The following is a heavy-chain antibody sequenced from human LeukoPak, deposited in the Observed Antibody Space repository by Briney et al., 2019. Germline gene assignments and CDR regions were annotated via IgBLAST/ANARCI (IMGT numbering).Heavy chain of an antibody. V-gene: IGHV3-33*06. D-gene: IGHD3-3*01. Sequence: GRSLRLSCAASGFTFSSYGMHWVRQAPGKGLEWVAVIWYDGSNKYYADSVKGRFTISRDNSKNTLYLQMNSLRAEDTAVYYCAKDPLEWLLYFDYWGQGTLVTVSS. CDR3: AKDPLEWLLYFDY. J-gene: IGHJ4*02. CDR1: GFTFSSYG. CDR2: IWYDGSNK.